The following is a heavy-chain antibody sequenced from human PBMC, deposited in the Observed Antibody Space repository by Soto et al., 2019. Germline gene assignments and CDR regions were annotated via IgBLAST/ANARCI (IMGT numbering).Heavy chain of an antibody. J-gene: IGHJ6*03. CDR3: ARSTVVLAATPYYYYYMDV. V-gene: IGHV1-18*01. CDR2: ISAYNGNT. CDR1: GYTFTSYG. Sequence: QVQLVQSGAEVKKPGASVKVSCKASGYTFTSYGISWVRQAPGQGLEWMGWISAYNGNTNYAQKLQGRVTMTTDTSTSTAYMELRSQRSDDTAVYYCARSTVVLAATPYYYYYMDVWGKGTTVPVSS. D-gene: IGHD2-15*01.